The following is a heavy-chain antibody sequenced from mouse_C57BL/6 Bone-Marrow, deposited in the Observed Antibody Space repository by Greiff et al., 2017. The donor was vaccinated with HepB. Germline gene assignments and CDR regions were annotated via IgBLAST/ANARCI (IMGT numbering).Heavy chain of an antibody. CDR3: ARQGGSGYDYAMDY. V-gene: IGHV5-15*01. D-gene: IGHD3-2*02. J-gene: IGHJ4*01. CDR1: GFTFSDYG. Sequence: EVKLMESGGGLVQPGGSLKLSCAASGFTFSDYGMAWVRQAPRKGPEWVAFISNLAYSIYYADTVTGRFTISRANAKNTLYLEMSSLRSEDTAMYYCARQGGSGYDYAMDYWGQGTSVTVSS. CDR2: ISNLAYSI.